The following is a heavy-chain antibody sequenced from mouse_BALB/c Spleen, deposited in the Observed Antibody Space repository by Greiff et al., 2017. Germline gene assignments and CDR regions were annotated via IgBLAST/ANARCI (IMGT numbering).Heavy chain of an antibody. CDR1: GYTFTSYT. V-gene: IGHV1-4*01. Sequence: VQLQQSGAELARPGASVKMSCKASGYTFTSYTMHWVKQRPGQGLEWIGYINPSSGYTNYNQKFKDKATLTAYKSSSTAYMQLSSLTSEDSAVYYCARNLYRSYAMDYWGQGTSVTVSS. CDR2: INPSSGYT. CDR3: ARNLYRSYAMDY. J-gene: IGHJ4*01. D-gene: IGHD2-14*01.